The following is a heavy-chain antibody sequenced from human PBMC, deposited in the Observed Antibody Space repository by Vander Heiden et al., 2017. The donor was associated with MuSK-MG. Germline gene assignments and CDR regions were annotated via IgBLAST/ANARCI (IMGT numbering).Heavy chain of an antibody. CDR2: IYWDDDK. D-gene: IGHD3-10*01. CDR1: GFSLSTSGVG. CDR3: AHKPLYYYGSGSFDY. J-gene: IGHJ4*02. V-gene: IGHV2-5*02. Sequence: QITLKESGPTLVKPTQTLTLTCTFSGFSLSTSGVGVGWIRQPPGKALEWLALIYWDDDKRYSPSLKSRLTITKDTSKNQVVLTMTNMDPVDTATYYCAHKPLYYYGSGSFDYWGQGTLVTVSS.